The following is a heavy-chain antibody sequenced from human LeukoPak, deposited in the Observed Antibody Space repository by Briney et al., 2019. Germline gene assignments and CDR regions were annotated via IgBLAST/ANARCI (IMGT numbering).Heavy chain of an antibody. CDR3: AGDFGGGYYSIFDY. D-gene: IGHD3-22*01. Sequence: PSETLSLICAVYGGSFSGYYWSWIRQPPGKGLEWIGEINHSGSTNYNPSLKSRATISVDTSKNQFSLKLSSVTAADTAVYYCAGDFGGGYYSIFDYWGQGTLVTVSS. CDR1: GGSFSGYY. J-gene: IGHJ4*02. CDR2: INHSGST. V-gene: IGHV4-34*01.